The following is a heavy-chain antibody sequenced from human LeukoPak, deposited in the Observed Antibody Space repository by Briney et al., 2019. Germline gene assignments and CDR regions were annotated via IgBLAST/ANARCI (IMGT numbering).Heavy chain of an antibody. Sequence: SETLSLTCAVYGGSFSGYYWNWIRQPPGKGLEWIGEINHSGSTNYNPSLKSQVTISVDTSKNQFSLKLSSVTAADTAVYYCARASSGSYPIFDYWGQGTLVTVSS. J-gene: IGHJ4*02. CDR1: GGSFSGYY. CDR2: INHSGST. V-gene: IGHV4-34*01. D-gene: IGHD1-26*01. CDR3: ARASSGSYPIFDY.